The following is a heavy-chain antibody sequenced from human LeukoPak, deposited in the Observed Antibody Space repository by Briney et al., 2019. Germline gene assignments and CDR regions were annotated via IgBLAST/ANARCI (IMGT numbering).Heavy chain of an antibody. D-gene: IGHD5-18*01. Sequence: SETLSLTCAVYGGSFSGYYWSWIRQPPGKGLEWIGEINHSGSTNYNPSLKSRVTISVDTSKNQFSLKLSSVTAADTAVYYCARDPIRRRFLGTAMGSASLWGQGTLVTVSS. CDR3: ARDPIRRRFLGTAMGSASL. CDR1: GGSFSGYY. CDR2: INHSGST. J-gene: IGHJ4*02. V-gene: IGHV4-34*01.